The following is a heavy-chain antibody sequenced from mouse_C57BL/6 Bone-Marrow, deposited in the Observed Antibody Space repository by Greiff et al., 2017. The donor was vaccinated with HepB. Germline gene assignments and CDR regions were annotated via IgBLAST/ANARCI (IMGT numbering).Heavy chain of an antibody. J-gene: IGHJ3*01. CDR2: IYPRDGST. V-gene: IGHV1-78*01. CDR1: GYTFTDHT. Sequence: VKVVESDAELVKPGASVKISCKVSGYTFTDHTIHWMKQRPEQGLEWIGYIYPRDGSTKYNEKFKGKATLTADKSSSTAYMQLNSLTSEDSAVYFCARDDYDVEFAYWGQGTLVTVSA. CDR3: ARDDYDVEFAY. D-gene: IGHD2-4*01.